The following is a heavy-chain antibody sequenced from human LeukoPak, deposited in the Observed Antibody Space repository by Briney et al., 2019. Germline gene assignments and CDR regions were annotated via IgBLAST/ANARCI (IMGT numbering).Heavy chain of an antibody. CDR2: LSASGGGT. V-gene: IGHV3-23*01. Sequence: GGSLRLSCAASGLTFSNFAMTWVRHTPGQGLESGSALSASGGGTFYAPSVKGRFTISRDNSKNTVSLQMNSLRAEDTALYYCATVLHTSMTTWAAFDTGGQGTMVTVSS. J-gene: IGHJ3*02. CDR1: GLTFSNFA. CDR3: ATVLHTSMTTWAAFDT. D-gene: IGHD5-18*01.